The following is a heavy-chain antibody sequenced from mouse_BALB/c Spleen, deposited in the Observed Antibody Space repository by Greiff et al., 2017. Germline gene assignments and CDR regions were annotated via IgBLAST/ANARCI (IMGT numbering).Heavy chain of an antibody. CDR3: ARFYYGSSYVGYFDV. CDR1: GFNIKDTY. V-gene: IGHV14-3*02. J-gene: IGHJ1*01. Sequence: EVKLVESGAELVKPGASVKLSCTASGFNIKDTYMHWVKQRPEQGLEWIGRIDPANGNTKYDPKFQGKATITADTSSNTAYLQLSSLTSEDTAVYYCARFYYGSSYVGYFDVWGAGTTVTVSS. CDR2: IDPANGNT. D-gene: IGHD1-1*01.